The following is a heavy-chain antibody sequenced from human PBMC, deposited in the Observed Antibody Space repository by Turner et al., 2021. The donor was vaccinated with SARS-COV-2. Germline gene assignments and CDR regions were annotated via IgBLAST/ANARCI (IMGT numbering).Heavy chain of an antibody. CDR1: GFTFSSYW. Sequence: EVQLVESGGGLVQPGGSLRISCAASGFTFSSYWMHWVRQAPGNGLLWVSRINSDGSSTSYADSVKGRFTVSRDNSKNTLYLQMNSLRAEDTAVYYCARGVTVAGITPFGYWGQGTLVTVSS. CDR2: INSDGSST. CDR3: ARGVTVAGITPFGY. D-gene: IGHD6-19*01. V-gene: IGHV3-74*01. J-gene: IGHJ4*02.